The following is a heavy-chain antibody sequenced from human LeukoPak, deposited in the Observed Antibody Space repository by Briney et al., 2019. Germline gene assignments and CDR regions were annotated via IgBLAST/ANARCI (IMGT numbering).Heavy chain of an antibody. CDR3: ATLESRVYYFDY. J-gene: IGHJ4*02. D-gene: IGHD5-24*01. CDR2: IYYSGST. Sequence: SQTLSLTCTVSGGSISSGDYYWSWIRQPPGKGLEWIGYIYYSGSTYYNPSLKSRVTISVDTSKNQFSLKLSSVTAADTAVYYCATLESRVYYFDYWGQGTLVTVSS. CDR1: GGSISSGDYY. V-gene: IGHV4-30-4*01.